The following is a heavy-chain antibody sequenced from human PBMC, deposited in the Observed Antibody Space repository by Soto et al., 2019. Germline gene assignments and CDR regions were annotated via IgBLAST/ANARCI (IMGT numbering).Heavy chain of an antibody. Sequence: QVQLQQWGAGLLKPSETLSLNCAVTGGSLSGYYWSWIRQPPGKGLEWIGEVKDGGNNNYSPSLRRGATIPEVASNHQYSLGLNSVTAADRGGYCCARGQEGVVATHWGQGSMVCGSS. V-gene: IGHV4-34*01. CDR1: GGSLSGYY. D-gene: IGHD5-12*01. CDR3: ARGQEGVVATH. CDR2: VKDGGNN. J-gene: IGHJ1*01.